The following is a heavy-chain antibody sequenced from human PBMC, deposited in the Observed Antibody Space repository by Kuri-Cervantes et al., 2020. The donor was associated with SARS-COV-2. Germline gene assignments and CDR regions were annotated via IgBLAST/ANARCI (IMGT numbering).Heavy chain of an antibody. CDR1: GYTFTGYY. J-gene: IGHJ4*02. CDR3: ARAPGDSTGYYFFY. V-gene: IGHV1-2*04. Sequence: ASVKVSCKAFGYTFTGYYMHWVRQAPGQGLEWMGWINPNSGGTNYAQKFQGWVTMTRDTSISTVYMELSRLRSDDTAVYYCARAPGDSTGYYFFYWGQGTLVTVSS. CDR2: INPNSGGT. D-gene: IGHD3-22*01.